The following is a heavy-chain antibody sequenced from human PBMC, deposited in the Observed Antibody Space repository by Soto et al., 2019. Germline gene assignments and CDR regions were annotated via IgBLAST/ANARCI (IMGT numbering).Heavy chain of an antibody. V-gene: IGHV7-4-1*01. D-gene: IGHD3-10*01. CDR2: INTNTGNP. Sequence: ASVKVSCKASGYTFTSYAMNWVRQAPGQGREWMGWINTNTGNPTYAQGFTGRFVFSLDTSVSTAYLQICSLKAEDTAVYYCARDSTLGLLWFGETWFDPWGQGXLVTVHS. CDR3: ARDSTLGLLWFGETWFDP. J-gene: IGHJ5*02. CDR1: GYTFTSYA.